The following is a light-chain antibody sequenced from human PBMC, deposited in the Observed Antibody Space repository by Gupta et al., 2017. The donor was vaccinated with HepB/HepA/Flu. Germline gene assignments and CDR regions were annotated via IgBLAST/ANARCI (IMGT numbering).Light chain of an antibody. CDR3: QQSYIIPYT. V-gene: IGKV1-39*01. Sequence: DIQMTQSPSSLSASVGDRVTITCRASHSISAYLNWYQQKPGRAPRLLINGASNLQTGVPSRFSGSGSGTDFTLTISRLQPEDVATFYCQQSYIIPYTFGQGTKVEI. CDR2: GAS. J-gene: IGKJ2*01. CDR1: HSISAY.